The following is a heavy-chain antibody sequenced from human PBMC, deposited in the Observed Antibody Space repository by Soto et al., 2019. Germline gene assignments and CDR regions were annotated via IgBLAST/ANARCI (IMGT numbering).Heavy chain of an antibody. CDR2: ISGSGGST. J-gene: IGHJ4*02. CDR3: AQTGAYYYDSSGYYRPSGYFDY. Sequence: LQLQQSGPGLVKPSETLSLTCTVSGGSISSSSYYWGWIRQPPGKGLEWVSRISGSGGSTYYADSVKGRFTISRDNSRNTLSLQMDSLRAEDTAVYYCAQTGAYYYDSSGYYRPSGYFDYWGQGTLVTVSS. CDR1: GGSISSSSYY. V-gene: IGHV3-23*01. D-gene: IGHD3-22*01.